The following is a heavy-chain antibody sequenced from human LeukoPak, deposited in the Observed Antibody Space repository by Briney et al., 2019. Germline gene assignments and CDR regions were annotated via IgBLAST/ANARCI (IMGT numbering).Heavy chain of an antibody. J-gene: IGHJ3*02. CDR1: GGSISSSSYY. V-gene: IGHV4-39*01. Sequence: PSETLSLTCTVSGGSISSSSYYWGWIRQPPGKGLEWIGRIYYSGSTYYNPSLKSRVTISVDTSKNQFSLKLSSVTAADTAVYYCARHLYYYDSSGYSDAFDIWGQGTMVTVSS. CDR3: ARHLYYYDSSGYSDAFDI. D-gene: IGHD3-22*01. CDR2: IYYSGST.